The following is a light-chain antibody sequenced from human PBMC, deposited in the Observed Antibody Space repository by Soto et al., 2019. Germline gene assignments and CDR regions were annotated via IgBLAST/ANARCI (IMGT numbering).Light chain of an antibody. V-gene: IGLV1-40*01. CDR3: QSYDSSVSKVV. CDR1: SSNIGAGYD. CDR2: GNS. Sequence: QSVLTQPPSVSGAPGQRVTISCTGSSSNIGAGYDVHWYQQLPGTAPKLLIYGNSNRPSGVPDRFSGSKSGTSPSLAITGLQAEDEADYYCQSYDSSVSKVVFGGGTKLTVL. J-gene: IGLJ2*01.